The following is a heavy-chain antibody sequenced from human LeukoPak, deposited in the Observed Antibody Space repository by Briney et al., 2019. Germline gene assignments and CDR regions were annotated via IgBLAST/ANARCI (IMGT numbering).Heavy chain of an antibody. CDR3: AKDRGWYDY. Sequence: GGSLRLSCAASGFTFDDYAMHWVRQPPGKGLEWVSLISGDGGSTYYADSVKGRFTISRDNSKNSLYLQMNSLRTEDTALYHCAKDRGWYDYWGQGTLVTVSS. V-gene: IGHV3-43*02. CDR2: ISGDGGST. D-gene: IGHD6-19*01. J-gene: IGHJ4*02. CDR1: GFTFDDYA.